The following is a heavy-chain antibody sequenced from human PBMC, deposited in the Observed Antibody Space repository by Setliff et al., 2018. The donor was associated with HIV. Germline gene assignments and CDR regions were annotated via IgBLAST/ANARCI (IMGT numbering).Heavy chain of an antibody. CDR3: AKYDWSEGSYPSDYLDS. CDR2: ISSTGDT. Sequence: PGGSLRLSCAASGFTFIDYAMSWVRQAPGKGLEWVSTISSTGDTDYADSLKGRFTISRDNSKDTLNLQMNGLRAEDTAVYYCAKYDWSEGSYPSDYLDSWGQGTQVTVSS. CDR1: GFTFIDYA. J-gene: IGHJ4*02. D-gene: IGHD3-16*01. V-gene: IGHV3-23*01.